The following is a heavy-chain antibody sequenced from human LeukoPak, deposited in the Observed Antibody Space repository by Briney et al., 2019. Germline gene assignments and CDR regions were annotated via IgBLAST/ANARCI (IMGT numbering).Heavy chain of an antibody. D-gene: IGHD3-3*01. CDR3: ARGHYDLWSGSTYSYFDY. V-gene: IGHV3-30*04. CDR1: GFTFSSYA. J-gene: IGHJ4*02. CDR2: ISYDGSNK. Sequence: PGRSLRLSCAASGFTFSSYAMHWVRQAPGKGLEWVAVISYDGSNKYYADSVKGRFTVSRDNSKNTLYLQMNSLRAEDTAVYYCARGHYDLWSGSTYSYFDYWGQGTLVTVSS.